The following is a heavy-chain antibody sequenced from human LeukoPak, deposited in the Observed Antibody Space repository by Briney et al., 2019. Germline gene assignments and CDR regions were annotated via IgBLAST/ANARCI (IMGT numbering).Heavy chain of an antibody. CDR3: AKTVRSYYGSGSYAFDY. D-gene: IGHD3-10*01. Sequence: GGSLRLSCAASGFTVSSNYMGWVRQAPGKGLEWVSVIYSGGDTYYADSVKGRFTISRDNSKNTLYLQMNSLRAEDTAVYYCAKTVRSYYGSGSYAFDYRGQGTLVTVSS. J-gene: IGHJ4*02. V-gene: IGHV3-53*01. CDR1: GFTVSSNY. CDR2: IYSGGDT.